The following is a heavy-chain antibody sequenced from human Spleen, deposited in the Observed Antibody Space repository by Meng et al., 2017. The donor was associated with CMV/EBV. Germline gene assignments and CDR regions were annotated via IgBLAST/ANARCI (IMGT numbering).Heavy chain of an antibody. CDR3: ARDSVGSCTDGVCMLPPDY. J-gene: IGHJ4*02. V-gene: IGHV3-30-3*01. D-gene: IGHD2-8*01. CDR1: GFTFTTYP. CDR2: ISYDGTNK. Sequence: GESLKISCAASGFTFTTYPIHWVRQAPGKGLTWVAVISYDGTNKYYSDSVKGRFTISRDNTKNTLYLRLNSLTSEDTGVYFCARDSVGSCTDGVCMLPPDYWGQGTLVTVSS.